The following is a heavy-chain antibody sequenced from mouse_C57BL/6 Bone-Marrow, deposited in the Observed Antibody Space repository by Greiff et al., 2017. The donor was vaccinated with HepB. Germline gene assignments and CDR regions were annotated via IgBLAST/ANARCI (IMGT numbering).Heavy chain of an antibody. CDR2: ISSGSSTI. V-gene: IGHV5-17*01. Sequence: DVHLVESGGGLVKPGGSLKLSCAASGFTFSDYGMHWVRQAPEKGLEWVAYISSGSSTIYYADTVKGRFTISRDNAKNTLFLQMTSLRSEDTAMYYCARKSITTVVPYWYFDVWGTGTTVTVSS. J-gene: IGHJ1*03. CDR3: ARKSITTVVPYWYFDV. D-gene: IGHD1-1*01. CDR1: GFTFSDYG.